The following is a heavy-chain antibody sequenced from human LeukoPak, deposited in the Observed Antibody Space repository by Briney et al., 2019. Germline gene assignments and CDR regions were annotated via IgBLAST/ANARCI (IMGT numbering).Heavy chain of an antibody. CDR1: GGTFSSYA. V-gene: IGHV1-69*13. J-gene: IGHJ6*02. CDR3: ARAISDCSSTSCYAGIAVADSRYYYYGMDV. CDR2: IIPIFGTA. D-gene: IGHD2-2*01. Sequence: SVKVSCKASGGTFSSYAISWVRQAPGQGLEWMGGIIPIFGTANYAQKFQGRVTITADESTSTAYMELSSLRSEDTAVYYCARAISDCSSTSCYAGIAVADSRYYYYGMDVWGQGTTVTVSS.